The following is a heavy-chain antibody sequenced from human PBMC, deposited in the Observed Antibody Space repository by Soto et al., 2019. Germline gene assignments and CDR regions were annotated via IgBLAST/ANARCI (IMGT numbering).Heavy chain of an antibody. CDR2: IIPIFGTA. D-gene: IGHD1-26*01. CDR1: GGTFSSYA. Sequence: ASVKVSCKASGGTFSSYAISWVRQAPGQGLEWMGGIIPIFGTANYAQKFQGRVTITADESTSTAYMELSSVTAADTALYYCARDWYRDGYNGGYFDYWGLGALVTVSS. J-gene: IGHJ4*02. CDR3: ARDWYRDGYNGGYFDY. V-gene: IGHV1-69*13.